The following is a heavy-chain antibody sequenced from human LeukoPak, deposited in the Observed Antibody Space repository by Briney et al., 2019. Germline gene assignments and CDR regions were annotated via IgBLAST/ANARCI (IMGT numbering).Heavy chain of an antibody. V-gene: IGHV3-33*01. D-gene: IGHD3-22*01. J-gene: IGHJ4*02. CDR3: ATGGRYYYDH. Sequence: GGSLRLSCVASGFTFRSYGMHWVRQVPGKGLEWVAVAYDDRSNQYYADSVKGRFTVSKDNSRNTLYLQMNSLRVEDSVVYSRATGGRYYYDHWGQGTLVTVSS. CDR1: GFTFRSYG. CDR2: AYDDRSNQ.